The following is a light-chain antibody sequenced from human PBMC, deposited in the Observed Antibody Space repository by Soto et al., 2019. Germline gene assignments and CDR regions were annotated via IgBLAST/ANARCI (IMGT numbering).Light chain of an antibody. CDR1: QSVSSSY. CDR2: GAS. V-gene: IGKV3-20*01. J-gene: IGKJ4*01. CDR3: QQCGSSPLT. Sequence: EIVLTQSPGTLSLSPGERATLSCRSSQSVSSSYLAWYQQKPGQAPRLLIYGASSRATGIPDRFSGSGSGTDFTLTISRLGPEDFAVYYCQQCGSSPLTFGGGTKV.